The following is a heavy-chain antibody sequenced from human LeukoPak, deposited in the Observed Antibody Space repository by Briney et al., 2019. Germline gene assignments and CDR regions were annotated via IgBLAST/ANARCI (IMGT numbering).Heavy chain of an antibody. CDR3: ARSLIAVAAYYFDY. Sequence: SETLSLTCAVSGVSISSNLWWTWVRQPPGKGLEWIAEIHHSGSINYNPSLKSRVTISVDTSKNQFSLKLSSVTAADTAVYYCARSLIAVAAYYFDYWGQGTLVTVSS. CDR2: IHHSGSI. J-gene: IGHJ4*02. V-gene: IGHV4-4*02. CDR1: GVSISSNLW. D-gene: IGHD6-19*01.